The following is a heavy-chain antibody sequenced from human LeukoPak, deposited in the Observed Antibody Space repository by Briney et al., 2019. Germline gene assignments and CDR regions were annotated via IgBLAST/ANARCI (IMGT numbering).Heavy chain of an antibody. CDR2: INPSGGST. V-gene: IGHV1-46*01. D-gene: IGHD3-3*01. CDR3: ARDASDFWSGYPEYFQY. CDR1: GYTFTSYY. Sequence: GASVKVSCKASGYTFTSYYMHWVRQAPGQGLEWMGIINPSGGSTSYAQKFQGGVTMTRDMSTSTVYMELSSLRSEDTAVYYCARDASDFWSGYPEYFQYWGQGTLVTVSS. J-gene: IGHJ1*01.